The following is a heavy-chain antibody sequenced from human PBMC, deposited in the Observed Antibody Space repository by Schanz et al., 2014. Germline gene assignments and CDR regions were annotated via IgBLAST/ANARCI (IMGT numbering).Heavy chain of an antibody. J-gene: IGHJ5*01. D-gene: IGHD2-15*01. CDR1: GFTFSTYA. CDR2: ITTGGNT. Sequence: EVQLVESGGALVQPGGSLRLSCVASGFTFSTYAMSWARQTPGKGLEWVSSITTGGNTYYRDSVKGRFIVSRDNSKNTLYLEMNRLRVDDTAVYYCSKDKQGSRSDDSWGQGTLVTVSS. V-gene: IGHV3-23*04. CDR3: SKDKQGSRSDDS.